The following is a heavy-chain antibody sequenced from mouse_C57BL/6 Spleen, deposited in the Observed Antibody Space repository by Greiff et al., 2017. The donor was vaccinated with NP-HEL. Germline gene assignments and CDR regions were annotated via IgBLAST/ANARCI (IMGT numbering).Heavy chain of an antibody. CDR3: ARKGGDYDGYLYAMDY. CDR1: GYTFTSYW. CDR2: IDPSDSYT. V-gene: IGHV1-59*01. Sequence: QVQLQQPGAELVRPGTSVKLSCKASGYTFTSYWMHWVKQRPGQGLEWIGVIDPSDSYTNYNQKFKGKATLTVDTSSSTAYMQLSSLTSEDSAVYYCARKGGDYDGYLYAMDYWGQGTSVTVSS. J-gene: IGHJ4*01. D-gene: IGHD2-3*01.